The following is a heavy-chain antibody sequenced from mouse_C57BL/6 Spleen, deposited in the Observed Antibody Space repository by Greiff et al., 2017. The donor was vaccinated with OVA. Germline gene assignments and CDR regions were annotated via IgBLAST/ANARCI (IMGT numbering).Heavy chain of an antibody. J-gene: IGHJ1*03. D-gene: IGHD4-1*01. CDR2: ISSGSSTI. CDR3: AAGDWDWYFDV. V-gene: IGHV5-17*01. CDR1: GFTFSDYG. Sequence: EVHLVESGGGLVKPGGSLKLSCAASGFTFSDYGMHWVRQAPEKGLEWVAYISSGSSTIYYADTVKGRFTISRDNAKNTLFLQMTSLRSEDTAMYYCAAGDWDWYFDVWGTGTTVTVSS.